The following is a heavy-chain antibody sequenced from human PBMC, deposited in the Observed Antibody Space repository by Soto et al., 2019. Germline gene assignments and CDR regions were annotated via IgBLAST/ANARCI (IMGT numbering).Heavy chain of an antibody. CDR3: ATQRDYGDYGAFDY. CDR2: INPNSGGT. CDR1: GYTFTGYY. V-gene: IGHV1-2*04. Sequence: QVQLVQSGAEVKKPGASVKVSCKASGYTFTGYYMHWVRQAPGQGLEWMGWINPNSGGTNYTQKFQGWVTMTRDTSISAAYMELSRLRSDDTAVYYCATQRDYGDYGAFDYWGQGTLVTVSS. J-gene: IGHJ4*02. D-gene: IGHD4-17*01.